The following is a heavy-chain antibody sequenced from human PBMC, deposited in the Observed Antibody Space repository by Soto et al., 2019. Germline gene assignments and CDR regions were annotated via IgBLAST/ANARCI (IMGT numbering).Heavy chain of an antibody. V-gene: IGHV1-3*01. CDR3: ARDMGFGLSDY. J-gene: IGHJ4*02. CDR2: INAGNGNT. Sequence: QVQLVQSGAEVKKPGASVKVSCKAYGYTFTSYAMHWVRQAPGQRLEWMGWINAGNGNTKYSQKFQGRVTITRDTSASIAYMELSSLRSEDTAVYYCARDMGFGLSDYWGQGTLVTVSS. D-gene: IGHD3-10*01. CDR1: GYTFTSYA.